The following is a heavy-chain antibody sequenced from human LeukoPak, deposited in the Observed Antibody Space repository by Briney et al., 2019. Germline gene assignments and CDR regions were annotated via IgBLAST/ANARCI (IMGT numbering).Heavy chain of an antibody. CDR1: GGTFSSYA. CDR3: ARDGYGDNRGYFDY. CDR2: IIPIFGTA. V-gene: IGHV1-69*13. J-gene: IGHJ4*02. D-gene: IGHD4-23*01. Sequence: SVKISCKASGGTFSSYAISWVRQAPGQGLEWMGGIIPIFGTANYAQKFQGRVTITADESTSTAYMELSSLRSEDTAVYYCARDGYGDNRGYFDYWGQGTLVTVSS.